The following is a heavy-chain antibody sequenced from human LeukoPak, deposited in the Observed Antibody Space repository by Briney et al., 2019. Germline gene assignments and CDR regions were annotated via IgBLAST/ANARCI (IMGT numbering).Heavy chain of an antibody. V-gene: IGHV4-34*01. CDR1: GGSFSGYY. J-gene: IGHJ6*02. CDR3: ARDRALYYYDSSGDYYYYYGMDV. CDR2: INHSGST. Sequence: SETLSLTCAVYGGSFSGYYWSWIRQPPGKGLEWIGEINHSGSTNYNPSLKSRVTISVDTSKNQFSLKLSSVTAADTAVYYCARDRALYYYDSSGDYYYYYGMDVWGQGTTVTVSS. D-gene: IGHD3-22*01.